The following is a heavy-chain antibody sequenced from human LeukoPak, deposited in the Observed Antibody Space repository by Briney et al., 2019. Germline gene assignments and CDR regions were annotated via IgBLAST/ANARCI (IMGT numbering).Heavy chain of an antibody. CDR2: ISSRGATI. Sequence: GGFLRLSCAASGFTFSDYYMSWIRQTPGRGLEWVSYISSRGATIFYADSVKGRFTISRDNAKNTLYLQMNSLRAEDTAVYYCLRDLNWSLDQWGQGTLVTVSS. CDR1: GFTFSDYY. V-gene: IGHV3-11*04. D-gene: IGHD1-20*01. J-gene: IGHJ4*02. CDR3: LRDLNWSLDQ.